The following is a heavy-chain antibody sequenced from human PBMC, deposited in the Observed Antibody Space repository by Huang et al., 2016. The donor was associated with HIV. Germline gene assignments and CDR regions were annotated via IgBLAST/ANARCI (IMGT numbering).Heavy chain of an antibody. Sequence: QVQLVESGGGVVQPGTSLRRSCAASGFTFSNYAMNWVRPAPGKGLEWVAVISNEGSTKYYADSVKGRFTISRDNSKNTVYLQMNSLRAEDTAVYYCARSEPSRYYFDYWGQGTLVTVSS. CDR1: GFTFSNYA. J-gene: IGHJ4*02. V-gene: IGHV3-30-3*01. CDR3: ARSEPSRYYFDY. CDR2: ISNEGSTK.